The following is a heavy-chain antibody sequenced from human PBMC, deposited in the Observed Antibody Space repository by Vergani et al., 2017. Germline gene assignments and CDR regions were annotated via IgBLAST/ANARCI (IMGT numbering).Heavy chain of an antibody. J-gene: IGHJ5*02. Sequence: QVQLQESGPGLVKPSETLSLTCTVSGGSISSYYWSWIRQPPGKGLEWIGYIYHSGSTNYNPSLKSRVTISVETSRNQFSLKLSSVSAADTAVYYCSREVRVYIVVVPAANWFDPWGEGTLVTVSS. D-gene: IGHD2-2*01. V-gene: IGHV4-59*12. CDR1: GGSISSYY. CDR2: IYHSGST. CDR3: SREVRVYIVVVPAANWFDP.